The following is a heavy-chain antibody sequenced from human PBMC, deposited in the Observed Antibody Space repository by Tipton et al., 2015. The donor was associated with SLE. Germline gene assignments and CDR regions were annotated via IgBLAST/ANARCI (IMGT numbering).Heavy chain of an antibody. CDR3: ASSGYAYGYGAGGAFDI. CDR2: IYYSGST. CDR1: GGSISNYY. Sequence: GSLRLSCTVSGGSISNYYWSWIRQPPGKGLEWIGYIYYSGSTYSNPSLKSRLTISIDTSNSQFSLELSSVTVADTATYYCASSGYAYGYGAGGAFDIWGQGAMVTVSS. D-gene: IGHD5-18*01. J-gene: IGHJ3*02. V-gene: IGHV4-59*06.